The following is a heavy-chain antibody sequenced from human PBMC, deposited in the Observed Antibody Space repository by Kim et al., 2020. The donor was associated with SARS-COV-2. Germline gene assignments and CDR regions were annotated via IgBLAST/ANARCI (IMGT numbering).Heavy chain of an antibody. Sequence: KYYEDSVKGQFTISRDNSKNTLYLQMNSLRAEDTAVYYCARDPGLYYFDYWGQGTLVTVSS. J-gene: IGHJ4*02. CDR3: ARDPGLYYFDY. CDR2: K. V-gene: IGHV3-33*01.